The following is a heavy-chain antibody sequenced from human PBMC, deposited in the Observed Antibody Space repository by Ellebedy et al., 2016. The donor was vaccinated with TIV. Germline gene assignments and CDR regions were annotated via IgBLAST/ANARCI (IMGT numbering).Heavy chain of an antibody. J-gene: IGHJ4*02. CDR2: SYHSGSA. CDR3: ARSESILISGVDFSGMFDH. V-gene: IGHV4-59*12. D-gene: IGHD3-3*01. CDR1: GGSISPFY. Sequence: SETLSLTXIVSGGSISPFYWSWIRRSPGKGLEWIGYSYHSGSAMYNPSFQSRVTISVDKSKNRVSLMLASAGAADTAVYYCARSESILISGVDFSGMFDHWGQGILVTVSS.